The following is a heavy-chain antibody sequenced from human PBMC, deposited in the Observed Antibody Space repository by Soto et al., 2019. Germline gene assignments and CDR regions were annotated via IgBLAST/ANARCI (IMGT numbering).Heavy chain of an antibody. CDR1: GFTFSSYS. CDR2: ISSSGSFI. Sequence: GGSLRLSCAASGFTFSSYSMNWVRQAPGKGLEWVSYISSSGSFIYYSDSVKGRFTISRDNAKNSLYLQMNSLRAEDTAFYYCAKDTGPNWGQGTLVTVSS. CDR3: AKDTGPN. V-gene: IGHV3-21*05. J-gene: IGHJ4*02.